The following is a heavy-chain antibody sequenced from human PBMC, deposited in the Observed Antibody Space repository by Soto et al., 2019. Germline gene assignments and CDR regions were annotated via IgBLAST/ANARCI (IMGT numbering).Heavy chain of an antibody. CDR3: ARDRDIVVVTSYYYYGMDV. Sequence: QVQLVESGGGVVQPGRSLRLSCVASGFTFSSYAMHWVRQAPGKGLEWVAVISYDGSNKYYADSVKGRFTISRDNSKNTLYLQMNSLRAEDTAVYYCARDRDIVVVTSYYYYGMDVWGQGTTVTVSS. J-gene: IGHJ6*02. D-gene: IGHD2-21*02. CDR1: GFTFSSYA. V-gene: IGHV3-30-3*01. CDR2: ISYDGSNK.